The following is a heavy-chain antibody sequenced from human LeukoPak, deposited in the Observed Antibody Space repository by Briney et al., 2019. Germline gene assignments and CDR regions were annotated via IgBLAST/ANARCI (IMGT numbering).Heavy chain of an antibody. D-gene: IGHD3-16*01. Sequence: GGSLRLSCAASGFTFSDYAMSWVRQAPGKGLEWVSTIFKTGDTAHYADIVRGRFTISRDNSKNTLSLQMNSLRAEDTAIYYCAKLWGRHVRSFDYRGQGALVTVSS. CDR2: IFKTGDTA. CDR3: AKLWGRHVRSFDY. CDR1: GFTFSDYA. V-gene: IGHV3-23*01. J-gene: IGHJ4*02.